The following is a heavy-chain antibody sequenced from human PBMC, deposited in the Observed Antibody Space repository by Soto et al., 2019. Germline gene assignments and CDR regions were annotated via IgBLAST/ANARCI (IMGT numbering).Heavy chain of an antibody. CDR1: GYTFTSYY. CDR2: INPSGTTT. J-gene: IGHJ6*02. CDR3: ARPQIASQSYYGMDV. D-gene: IGHD2-2*01. Sequence: QVQLVQSGAEVKKPGASVKVSCKASGYTFTSYYMHWVRQAPGQGLEWMGIINPSGTTTDYAQKFQGRVTMTRDTSTSTYYMELSSLRSDDTAVYYCARPQIASQSYYGMDVWGQGTTVTVSS. V-gene: IGHV1-46*01.